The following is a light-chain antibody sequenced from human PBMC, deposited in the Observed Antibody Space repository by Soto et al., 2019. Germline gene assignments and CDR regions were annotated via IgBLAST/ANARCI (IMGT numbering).Light chain of an antibody. CDR2: GNT. CDR3: QSYDSSLRGGV. Sequence: QSVLTQPPSVSGAPGQRVTVSCTGSSSNMGTGYDVHWYQQLPGTAPKLIIYGNTIRPSGVPDRVSASRSGTSASLAITGLQAEDEADYYCQSYDSSLRGGVFVGGTKVTVL. V-gene: IGLV1-40*01. J-gene: IGLJ3*02. CDR1: SSNMGTGYD.